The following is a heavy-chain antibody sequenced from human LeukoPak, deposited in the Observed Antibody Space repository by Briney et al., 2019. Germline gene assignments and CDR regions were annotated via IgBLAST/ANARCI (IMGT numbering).Heavy chain of an antibody. J-gene: IGHJ3*01. Sequence: GGSLRLSCAASGFTFSSYAMSWVRQAPGKGLDWAALISFDGSTKYYADSVKGRFTISRDNSKNTVFLQMDSLRVEDTALYYCVKGKDLYGALDVWGQGTMVTVSS. CDR3: VKGKDLYGALDV. CDR2: ISFDGSTK. V-gene: IGHV3-30*18. D-gene: IGHD3-16*01. CDR1: GFTFSSYA.